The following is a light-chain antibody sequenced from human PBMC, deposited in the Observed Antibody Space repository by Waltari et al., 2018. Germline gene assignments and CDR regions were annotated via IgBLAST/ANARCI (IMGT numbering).Light chain of an antibody. CDR3: QSYDSGLSAPL. J-gene: IGLJ3*02. CDR2: DNG. CDR1: SSNIGAGYD. V-gene: IGLV1-40*01. Sequence: QSVLTQAPSVSGAPGQRVTISCTGSSSNIGAGYDVHWYQQLPGAAPTLLIYDNGNRPSGVPDRFSGSKSGTSASLAITGLQAEDEADYYCQSYDSGLSAPLFGGATKLTVL.